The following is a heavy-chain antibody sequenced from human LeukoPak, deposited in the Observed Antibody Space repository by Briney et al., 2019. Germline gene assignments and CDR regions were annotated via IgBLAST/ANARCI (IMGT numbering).Heavy chain of an antibody. CDR2: IIPIFGTA. J-gene: IGHJ5*02. CDR1: GGTFSSYA. Sequence: SVKVSCKASGGTFSSYAISWVRQAPGQGLEWMGGIIPIFGTANYAQKFQGRVTITADESASTAYMELSSLRSEDTAVYYCARDGAGWNYQYNWFDPWGQGTLVTVSS. CDR3: ARDGAGWNYQYNWFDP. D-gene: IGHD1-7*01. V-gene: IGHV1-69*13.